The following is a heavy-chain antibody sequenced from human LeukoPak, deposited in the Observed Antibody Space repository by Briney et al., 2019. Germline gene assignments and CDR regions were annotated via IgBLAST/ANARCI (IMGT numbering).Heavy chain of an antibody. J-gene: IGHJ4*02. Sequence: PGRSLRLSCAASGFTFSSYAMHWVRQAPGKGLEWVAVISYDGSNKYYADSVKGRFTISRDNAKNSLYLQMNSLRAEDTAVYYCARDQGVIKLPPSLLGFDYWGQGTLVTVSS. CDR1: GFTFSSYA. CDR3: ARDQGVIKLPPSLLGFDY. V-gene: IGHV3-30-3*01. CDR2: ISYDGSNK. D-gene: IGHD3-10*01.